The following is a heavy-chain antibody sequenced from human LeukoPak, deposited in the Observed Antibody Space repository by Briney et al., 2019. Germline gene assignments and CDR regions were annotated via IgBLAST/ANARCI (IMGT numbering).Heavy chain of an antibody. V-gene: IGHV3-13*01. Sequence: GGSLRLSCAASGFTFSSYDMHWVRQATGKGLEWVSAISAAGDTYYLDSVKGRFTISREDAKNSLYLQMNSLRAGDTAVYYCVALGDRIYWGQGTLVTVSS. D-gene: IGHD2-21*02. CDR3: VALGDRIY. CDR1: GFTFSSYD. J-gene: IGHJ4*02. CDR2: ISAAGDT.